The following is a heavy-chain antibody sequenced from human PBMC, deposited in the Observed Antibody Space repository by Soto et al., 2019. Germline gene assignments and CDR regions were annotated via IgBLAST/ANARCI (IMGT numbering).Heavy chain of an antibody. CDR1: GGSISSYY. V-gene: IGHV4-59*01. CDR2: IYYSGST. J-gene: IGHJ3*02. CDR3: ASYGSGSYGNDAFDI. Sequence: SETLSLTCTVSGGSISSYYWSWIRQPPGKGLEWIGYIYYSGSTNYNPSLKSRVTISVDTSKNQFSLKLSSVTAADTAVYYCASYGSGSYGNDAFDIWGQGTMVTVSS. D-gene: IGHD3-10*01.